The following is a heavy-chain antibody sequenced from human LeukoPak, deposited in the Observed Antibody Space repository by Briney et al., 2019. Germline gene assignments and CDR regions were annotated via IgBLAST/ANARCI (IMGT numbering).Heavy chain of an antibody. CDR2: ISDSGSTT. CDR3: AIYYDSSGSIDH. Sequence: GGSLRLSCAAFGFIFSDYYMTWIRQTPGKGLEWLSYISDSGSTTNYADSVKGRLTISRDNAKKSLFLQMNSLRTEDTAVYYCAIYYDSSGSIDHWGQGTLVTVSS. J-gene: IGHJ4*02. V-gene: IGHV3-11*01. CDR1: GFIFSDYY. D-gene: IGHD3-22*01.